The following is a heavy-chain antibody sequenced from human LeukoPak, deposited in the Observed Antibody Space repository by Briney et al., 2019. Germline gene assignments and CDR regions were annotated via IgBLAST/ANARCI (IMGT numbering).Heavy chain of an antibody. CDR1: GGTFSSYA. CDR2: ISAYNGNT. Sequence: ASVTVSCKASGGTFSSYAISWVRQAPGQGLGWKGWISAYNGNTNYAQKLQGRVTMTTDTSTSTAYMELRSLRSDDTAVYYCAREPGDEFDDAFDIWGQGTMVTVSS. CDR3: AREPGDEFDDAFDI. V-gene: IGHV1-18*01. J-gene: IGHJ3*02. D-gene: IGHD7-27*01.